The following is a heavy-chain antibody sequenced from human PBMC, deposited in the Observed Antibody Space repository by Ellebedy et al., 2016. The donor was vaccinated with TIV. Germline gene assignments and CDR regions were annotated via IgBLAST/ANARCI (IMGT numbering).Heavy chain of an antibody. CDR1: GGSISSGGYY. CDR3: ARGGGATLDY. J-gene: IGHJ4*02. Sequence: MPSETLSLTCTVSGGSISSGGYYWSWIRQHPGKGLEWIGYIYYSGSTNYNPSLKSRVTISVDTSKNQFSLKLNSVTAADTAVYYCARGGGATLDYWGQGNLVTVSS. CDR2: IYYSGST. V-gene: IGHV4-61*08. D-gene: IGHD1-26*01.